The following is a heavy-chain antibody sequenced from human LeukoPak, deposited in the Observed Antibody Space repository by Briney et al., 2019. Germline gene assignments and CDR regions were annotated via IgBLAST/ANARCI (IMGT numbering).Heavy chain of an antibody. J-gene: IGHJ5*02. Sequence: GESLKISCKGSGYSFTSHWIGWVRQMPGKGLEWMGIIYPGDSETRYSPSFQGQVTISADKSISTAYLQWRSLKASDTAMYYCARRFSSSWYWFDPWGQGTLVTVSS. CDR3: ARRFSSSWYWFDP. CDR1: GYSFTSHW. D-gene: IGHD6-13*01. CDR2: IYPGDSET. V-gene: IGHV5-51*01.